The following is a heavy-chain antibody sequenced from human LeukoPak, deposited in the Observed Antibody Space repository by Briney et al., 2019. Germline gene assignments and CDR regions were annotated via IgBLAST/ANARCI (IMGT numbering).Heavy chain of an antibody. CDR2: ISGSGGST. CDR1: GFTFSSYA. Sequence: PGGSLRLSCAASGFTFSSYAMSWVRQAPGKGLEWVSAISGSGGSTYYADSVKGRFTISRDNSKNTLYLQMNSLRAEDTAVYYCAKDLIVVVVADESRTDYWGQGTLVTVSS. CDR3: AKDLIVVVVADESRTDY. J-gene: IGHJ4*02. D-gene: IGHD2-15*01. V-gene: IGHV3-23*01.